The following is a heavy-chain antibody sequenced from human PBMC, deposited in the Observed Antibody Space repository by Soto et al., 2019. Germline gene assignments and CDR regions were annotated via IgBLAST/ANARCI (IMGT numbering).Heavy chain of an antibody. D-gene: IGHD2-15*01. CDR1: GGTFSSYT. J-gene: IGHJ5*02. Sequence: QVQLVQSGAEVKKPGSSVKVSCKASGGTFSSYTISWVRQAPGPGLEWMGRIIPILGIANYAQKFQGRVTITADKATSTAYMELSSLRSEDTAVYYCASTPGPRYCSGGSCYLWFDPWGQGTLVTVSS. CDR3: ASTPGPRYCSGGSCYLWFDP. V-gene: IGHV1-69*02. CDR2: IIPILGIA.